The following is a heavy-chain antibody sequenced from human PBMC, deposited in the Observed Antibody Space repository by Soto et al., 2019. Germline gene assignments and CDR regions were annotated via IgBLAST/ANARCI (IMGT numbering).Heavy chain of an antibody. J-gene: IGHJ5*02. V-gene: IGHV4-34*01. Sequence: SDTLSLTCAVYGGSFSCYYWIWIRQPPGKGLEWIGEINHSGSTNYNPSLKSRVTISVDTSKNQFSLKLSSVTAADTAVYYCARGVVVAATWFDPWGQGTLVTVSS. D-gene: IGHD2-15*01. CDR2: INHSGST. CDR1: GGSFSCYY. CDR3: ARGVVVAATWFDP.